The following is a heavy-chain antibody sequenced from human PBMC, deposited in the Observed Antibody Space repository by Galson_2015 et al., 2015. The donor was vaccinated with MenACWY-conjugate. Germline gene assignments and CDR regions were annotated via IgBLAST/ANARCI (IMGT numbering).Heavy chain of an antibody. V-gene: IGHV1-69*13. D-gene: IGHD3-22*01. Sequence: SVKVSCKASGGTFSSYAISWVRQAPGQGLEWMGGIILIFGTANYAQKFQGRVTITADESTSTAYMELSSLRSEDTAVYYCARGPPPRYYDSSGYSGGDFDYWGRGTLVTVSS. J-gene: IGHJ4*02. CDR1: GGTFSSYA. CDR2: IILIFGTA. CDR3: ARGPPPRYYDSSGYSGGDFDY.